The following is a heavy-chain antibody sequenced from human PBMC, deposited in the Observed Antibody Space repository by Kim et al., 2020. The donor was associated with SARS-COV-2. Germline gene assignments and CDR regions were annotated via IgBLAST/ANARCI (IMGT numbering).Heavy chain of an antibody. V-gene: IGHV4-31*03. CDR3: ARGTLGLYDSSGYVKGQYYFDY. CDR1: GGSISSGGYY. D-gene: IGHD3-22*01. Sequence: SETLSLTCTVSGGSISSGGYYWSWIRQHPGKGLEWIGYIYYSGSTYYNPSLKSRVTISVDTSKNQFSLKLSSVTAADTAVYYCARGTLGLYDSSGYVKGQYYFDYWGQGTLVTVSS. CDR2: IYYSGST. J-gene: IGHJ4*02.